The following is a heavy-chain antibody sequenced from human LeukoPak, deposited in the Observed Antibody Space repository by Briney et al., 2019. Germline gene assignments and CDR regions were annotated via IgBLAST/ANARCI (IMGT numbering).Heavy chain of an antibody. J-gene: IGHJ6*02. CDR3: ARLPITMVRGVIITSDYYYGMDV. D-gene: IGHD3-10*01. Sequence: SETLSLTCTVSGGSISSYYWSWIRQPPGKGLEWTGYIYYSGSTNYNPSLKSRVTISVDTSKNQFSLKLSSVTAADTAVYYCARLPITMVRGVIITSDYYYGMDVWGQGTTVTVSS. V-gene: IGHV4-59*08. CDR2: IYYSGST. CDR1: GGSISSYY.